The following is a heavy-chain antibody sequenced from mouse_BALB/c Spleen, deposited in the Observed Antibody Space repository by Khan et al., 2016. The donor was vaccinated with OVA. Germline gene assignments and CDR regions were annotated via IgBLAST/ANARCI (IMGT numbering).Heavy chain of an antibody. CDR3: ARQPYYDYNIMDY. D-gene: IGHD2-10*01. Sequence: VELVESGPGLAAPSQSLSITCTISGFSLTNYGVHWVRQPPGKGLEWLVVIWSDGNTSYNSALKSRLTITKDNSQSQVFLKMNSLQTDDTAIYFCARQPYYDYNIMDYWGQGTSVTVAS. CDR1: GFSLTNYG. CDR2: IWSDGNT. V-gene: IGHV2-6-1*01. J-gene: IGHJ4*01.